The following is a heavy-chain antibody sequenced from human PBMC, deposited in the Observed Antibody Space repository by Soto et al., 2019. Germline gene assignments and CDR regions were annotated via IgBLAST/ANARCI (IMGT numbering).Heavy chain of an antibody. CDR1: GFSLRTSGVG. V-gene: IGHV2-5*01. Sequence: SRPTLVNPTQTLTLTCIFSGFSLRTSGVGVGWIRQPPGKALEWLGFIYWNDDKRYSPSLKSRLTITKDTSKNQVVLTMTNMDPVDTATXYCAKSGSSGWYGWFDPWGQGTLVTVSS. CDR2: IYWNDDK. CDR3: AKSGSSGWYGWFDP. J-gene: IGHJ5*02. D-gene: IGHD6-19*01.